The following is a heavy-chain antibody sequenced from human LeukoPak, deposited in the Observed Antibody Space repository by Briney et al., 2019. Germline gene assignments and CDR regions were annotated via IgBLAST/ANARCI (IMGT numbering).Heavy chain of an antibody. D-gene: IGHD5-18*01. J-gene: IGHJ6*02. CDR1: GFTFSSYW. V-gene: IGHV3-7*01. CDR3: ARVRGYVDTARKNYYGMDV. CDR2: IKQDGSEK. Sequence: GGSLRLSCAASGFTFSSYWMSWVRQAPGKGLEWVANIKQDGSEKCYVDSVKGRFTISRDNAKNSLYLQMNSLRAEDTAVYYCARVRGYVDTARKNYYGMDVWGQGTTVTVSS.